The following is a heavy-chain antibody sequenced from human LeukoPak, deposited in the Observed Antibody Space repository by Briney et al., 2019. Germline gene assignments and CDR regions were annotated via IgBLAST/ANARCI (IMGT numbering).Heavy chain of an antibody. CDR1: GFTFSSYA. V-gene: IGHV3-30-3*01. CDR3: ARDRLAPPGVYWFDP. Sequence: GRSLRLSCAASGFTFSSYAMHWVRQAPGKGLEWVAVISYDGSNKYYADSVKGRCTISRDNSKNTLYLQMNSLRAEDTAVYYCARDRLAPPGVYWFDPWGQRTLVTVSS. J-gene: IGHJ5*02. CDR2: ISYDGSNK. D-gene: IGHD6-13*01.